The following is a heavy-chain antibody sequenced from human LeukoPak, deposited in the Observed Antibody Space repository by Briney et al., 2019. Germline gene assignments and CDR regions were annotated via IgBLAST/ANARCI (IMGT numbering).Heavy chain of an antibody. Sequence: SETLSLTCTVSGGSISTSNYYWGWIRQPPGKGLEWIGNIFYSGSTYYSPSLKSRVTISVDTSKSQFSLYMDSVTAPDTGVYYCASQEGIRDKGRQEYYDFWSGYYPAARMDVWGKGTTVTVSS. CDR3: ASQEGIRDKGRQEYYDFWSGYYPAARMDV. CDR2: IFYSGST. D-gene: IGHD3-3*01. V-gene: IGHV4-39*07. J-gene: IGHJ6*03. CDR1: GGSISTSNYY.